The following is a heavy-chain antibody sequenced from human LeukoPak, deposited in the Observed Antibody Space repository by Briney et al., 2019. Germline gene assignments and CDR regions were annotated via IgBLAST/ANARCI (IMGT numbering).Heavy chain of an antibody. CDR2: TGNKANNYPT. Sequence: GGSLRLSCAASGFTFSDHYMDWVRQATGKGLEWIGRTGNKANNYPTEYAASVKGRFTISRDDSKNSLYLQMNSLRAEDTAVYYCARDQSESGYIYGSSAFDIWGQGTMVTVSS. D-gene: IGHD5-18*01. CDR1: GFTFSDHY. CDR3: ARDQSESGYIYGSSAFDI. J-gene: IGHJ3*02. V-gene: IGHV3-72*01.